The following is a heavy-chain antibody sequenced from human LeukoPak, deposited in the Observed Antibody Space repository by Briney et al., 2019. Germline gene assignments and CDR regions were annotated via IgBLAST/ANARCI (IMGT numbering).Heavy chain of an antibody. V-gene: IGHV3-7*01. Sequence: GGSLRLSCVASGFTFSSRDWMTWVRQAPGKGLEWVASIKPDGSEKYYLDSVKGRFTISRDNARDSLYLQMNSLRDDDTSVYFRARDASALYWGRGTLVTVSS. CDR2: IKPDGSEK. CDR3: ARDASALY. CDR1: GFTFSSRDW. J-gene: IGHJ4*02. D-gene: IGHD6-19*01.